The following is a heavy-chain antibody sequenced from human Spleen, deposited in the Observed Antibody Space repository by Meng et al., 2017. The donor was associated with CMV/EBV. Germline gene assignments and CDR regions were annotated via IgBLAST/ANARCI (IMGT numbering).Heavy chain of an antibody. CDR1: GFSVTNNY. CDR3: ARGRVDGIYYYYGMDV. CDR2: IDSGGST. Sequence: GESLKISCVLSGFSVTNNYVNWARQIPGKGLEWVSLIDSGGSTYNADSVKGRFTISRDNFKNTMYLQMNSLRVEDTAVYYCARGRVDGIYYYYGMDVWGQGTTVTVSS. D-gene: IGHD5-12*01. V-gene: IGHV3-66*02. J-gene: IGHJ6*02.